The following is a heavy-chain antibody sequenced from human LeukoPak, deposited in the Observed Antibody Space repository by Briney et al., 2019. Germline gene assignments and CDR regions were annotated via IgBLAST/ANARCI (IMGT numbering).Heavy chain of an antibody. CDR2: INHSGST. Sequence: SETLSLTCAVYGGSFSGYYWSWIRQPPGKGLEWIGEINHSGSTNYNPSLKSRVTISVDTSKNQFSLKLSSVTAADTAVYYCARWRSTTIVVVPAASPYWLDPWGQGTLVTVSS. CDR1: GGSFSGYY. CDR3: ARWRSTTIVVVPAASPYWLDP. V-gene: IGHV4-34*01. D-gene: IGHD2-2*01. J-gene: IGHJ5*02.